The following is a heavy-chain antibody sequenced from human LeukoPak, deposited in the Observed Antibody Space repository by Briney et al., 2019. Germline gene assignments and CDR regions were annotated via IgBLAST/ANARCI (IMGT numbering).Heavy chain of an antibody. CDR1: GFTFSSYA. CDR2: ISYDGSNK. CDR3: ARVRYSSSSAFDY. D-gene: IGHD6-6*01. V-gene: IGHV3-30*01. J-gene: IGHJ4*02. Sequence: GGSLRLSCAASGFTFSSYAMHWVRQAPGKGLEWVSVISYDGSNKYYADSVKGRFTISRYNSKNTLYLQMNSLRAEDTAVYYCARVRYSSSSAFDYWGQGTLVTVSS.